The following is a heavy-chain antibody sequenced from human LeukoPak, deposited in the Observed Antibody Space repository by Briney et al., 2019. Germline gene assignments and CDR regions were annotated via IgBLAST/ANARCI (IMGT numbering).Heavy chain of an antibody. CDR1: GGSFSGYY. D-gene: IGHD3-22*01. J-gene: IGHJ1*01. Sequence: SETLSLTCAVYGGSFSGYYWSWIRQPPGKGLEWIGEINHSGSTNYNPSLKSRVTISVDTSKNQFSLKLSSVTAADTAVYYCARGPSYYYDSSGYFRHWGQGTLVTVSS. CDR2: INHSGST. CDR3: ARGPSYYYDSSGYFRH. V-gene: IGHV4-34*01.